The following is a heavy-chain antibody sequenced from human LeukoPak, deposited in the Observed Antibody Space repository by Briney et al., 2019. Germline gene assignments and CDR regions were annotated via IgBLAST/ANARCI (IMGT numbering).Heavy chain of an antibody. V-gene: IGHV3-43*02. J-gene: IGHJ4*02. CDR2: ISADGGST. CDR3: AKESGKFDY. CDR1: GLTFHDYA. Sequence: GGSLRLSCVASGLTFHDYAMHWVRQAPGKGLEGVSLISADGGSTFYADSVRGRFSISRDNSKNSLYLQMNSLRTEDTAMYYCAKESGKFDYWGQGTLVAVSS.